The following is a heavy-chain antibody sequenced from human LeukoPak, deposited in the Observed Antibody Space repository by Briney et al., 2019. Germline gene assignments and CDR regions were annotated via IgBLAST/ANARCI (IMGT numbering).Heavy chain of an antibody. Sequence: SETLSLTCAVYSGSFSGYFWSWIRQPPGKGLEWIGEIDHSGSAKYNPSLKSRVTISVDTSKNQFSLKLSSVTAADTAVYYCARGPNSGYSSSWYYFDYWGQGTLVTVSS. J-gene: IGHJ4*02. CDR1: SGSFSGYF. CDR2: IDHSGSA. V-gene: IGHV4-34*01. D-gene: IGHD6-13*01. CDR3: ARGPNSGYSSSWYYFDY.